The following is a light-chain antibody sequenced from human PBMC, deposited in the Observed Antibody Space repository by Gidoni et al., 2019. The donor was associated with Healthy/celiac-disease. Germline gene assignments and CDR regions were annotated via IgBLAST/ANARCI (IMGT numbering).Light chain of an antibody. CDR1: KLGDKY. J-gene: IGLJ1*01. Sequence: SYELTQPPSLSVYPGQTASLTCSGDKLGDKYACWYQQKPGQSPVLVIYQDSKRPSGSPVRFSGSNSGNTATLTISGTQAMDEADYYCQAWDSSTYVFGTGTKVTVL. CDR2: QDS. CDR3: QAWDSSTYV. V-gene: IGLV3-1*01.